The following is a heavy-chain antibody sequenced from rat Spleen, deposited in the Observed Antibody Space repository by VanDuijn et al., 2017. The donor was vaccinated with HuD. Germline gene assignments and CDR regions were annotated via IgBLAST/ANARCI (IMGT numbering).Heavy chain of an antibody. D-gene: IGHD1-4*01. CDR2: ISYDGSSI. V-gene: IGHV5-7*01. Sequence: EVQLVESGGGLVQPGRSLKLSCAVSGFTFSDNNMAWVRQAPKKGLEWVATISYDGSSIYYRDSVKGRFTISRDNAKSTLYLQMDSLRSEDTATYYCTTRRPGYGFDYWGQGVMVTVSS. J-gene: IGHJ2*01. CDR1: GFTFSDNN. CDR3: TTRRPGYGFDY.